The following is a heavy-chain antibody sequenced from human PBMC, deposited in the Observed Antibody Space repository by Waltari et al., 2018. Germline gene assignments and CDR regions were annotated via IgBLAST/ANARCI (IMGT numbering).Heavy chain of an antibody. CDR1: GFTFSSYT. D-gene: IGHD2-15*01. CDR2: IRSVMSYI. V-gene: IGHV3-21*01. Sequence: EVQLVGSGGGLVKPGGSLRLSCAASGFTFSSYTMNWVRQAPGNGLEGVSSIRSVMSYIYSADSVKGRFTISRDNAKNSLYLQMNSLRAEDTAVYYCAREWGVMVGTAGYYFDYWGQGTLVTVSS. CDR3: AREWGVMVGTAGYYFDY. J-gene: IGHJ4*02.